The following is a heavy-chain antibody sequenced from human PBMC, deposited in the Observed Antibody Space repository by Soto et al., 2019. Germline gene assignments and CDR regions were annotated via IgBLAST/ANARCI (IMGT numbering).Heavy chain of an antibody. D-gene: IGHD3-16*01. Sequence: PSQTLSLTCAISGDSVSGNSAAWNWIRQSPSRGLEWLGRTYYRSRWYNDYAVSVKSRITVTPDTSKNQFSLHLNSVTPEDTAVYYCARELPYYVSSDSYLDYWGQGALVTVS. CDR3: ARELPYYVSSDSYLDY. J-gene: IGHJ4*02. CDR1: GDSVSGNSAA. CDR2: TYYRSRWYN. V-gene: IGHV6-1*01.